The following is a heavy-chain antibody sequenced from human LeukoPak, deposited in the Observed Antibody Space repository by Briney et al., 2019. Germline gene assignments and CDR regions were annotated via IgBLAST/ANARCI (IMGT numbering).Heavy chain of an antibody. CDR1: GGSISSGSYY. Sequence: PSQTLSLTCTVSGGSISSGSYYWSWIRQPAGKGLEWIGRIYTSGSTNYIPSLKSRVTISVDTSKNQFSLKLSSVTAADTAVYYCARDQVVVVPAARHYYYYMDVWGKGTTVTVSS. J-gene: IGHJ6*03. CDR3: ARDQVVVVPAARHYYYYMDV. D-gene: IGHD2-2*01. V-gene: IGHV4-61*02. CDR2: IYTSGST.